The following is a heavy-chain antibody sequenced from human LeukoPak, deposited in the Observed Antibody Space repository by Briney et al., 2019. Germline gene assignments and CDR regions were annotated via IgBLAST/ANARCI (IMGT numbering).Heavy chain of an antibody. Sequence: PGGSLRLSCAASGFTFSSYAMSWVRQAPGKGLEWVSAISGSGGSTYYADSVKGRFTISRDNSKNTLYLQMNSLRAEDTAVYYCAKTEGVRGINPRHFDYWGQGTLVTVSS. D-gene: IGHD3-10*01. J-gene: IGHJ4*02. CDR2: ISGSGGST. CDR1: GFTFSSYA. CDR3: AKTEGVRGINPRHFDY. V-gene: IGHV3-23*01.